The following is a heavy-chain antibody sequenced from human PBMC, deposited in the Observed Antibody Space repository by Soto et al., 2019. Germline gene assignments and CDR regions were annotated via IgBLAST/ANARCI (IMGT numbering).Heavy chain of an antibody. CDR3: ASGSVDAAMFFDY. CDR2: IYHSGST. D-gene: IGHD5-18*01. V-gene: IGHV4-4*02. J-gene: IGHJ4*02. CDR1: GGSISSSNW. Sequence: SETRSLTCAVSGGSISSSNWWSWVRQPPGKGLEWIGEIYHSGSTNYNPSLKSRVTISVDKSKNQFSLQLSSLTAADTAVYYCASGSVDAAMFFDYWGQGTLVTASS.